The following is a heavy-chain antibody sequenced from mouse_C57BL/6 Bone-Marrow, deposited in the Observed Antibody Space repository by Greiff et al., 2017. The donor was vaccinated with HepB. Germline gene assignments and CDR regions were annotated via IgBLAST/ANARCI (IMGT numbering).Heavy chain of an antibody. CDR3: ARIGTTVVHYYAMDY. CDR2: IYPGSGNT. J-gene: IGHJ4*01. Sequence: VKVVESGPELVKPGASVKISCKASGYSFTSYYIHWVKQRPGQGLEWIGWIYPGSGNTKYNEKFKGKATLTADTSSSTAYMQLSSLTSEDSAVYYCARIGTTVVHYYAMDYWGQGTSVTVSS. V-gene: IGHV1-66*01. D-gene: IGHD1-1*01. CDR1: GYSFTSYY.